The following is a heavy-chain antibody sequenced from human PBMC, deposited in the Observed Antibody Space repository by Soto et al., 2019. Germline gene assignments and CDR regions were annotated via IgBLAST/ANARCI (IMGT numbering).Heavy chain of an antibody. CDR3: TRSLTEAYCDTTGCHTRPLYGLGV. Sequence: ASVKVSCKASGFTFSGYYMHWMRQAPGQGLEWMGWINPNSGGTDYAQNFQGRVSVTRDTSTSTADMELSRLTSDDTAVYYCTRSLTEAYCDTTGCHTRPLYGLGVWGQGTTVTVSS. J-gene: IGHJ6*02. CDR2: INPNSGGT. V-gene: IGHV1-2*02. D-gene: IGHD2-2*02. CDR1: GFTFSGYY.